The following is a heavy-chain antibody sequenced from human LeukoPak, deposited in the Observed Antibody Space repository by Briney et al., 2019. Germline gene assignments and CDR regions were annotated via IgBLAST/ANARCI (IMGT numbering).Heavy chain of an antibody. CDR2: ISYDGSNK. CDR1: GFTFSSYA. D-gene: IGHD2-2*02. V-gene: IGHV3-30*04. CDR3: ARGIVVVPAAIVPDYYYYVDV. Sequence: GGSLRLSCAASGFTFSSYAMHWVRQAPGKGLEWVAVISYDGSNKYYADSVKGRFTISRDNSKNTLYLQMNSLRAEDTAVYYCARGIVVVPAAIVPDYYYYVDVWGKGTTVTVSS. J-gene: IGHJ6*03.